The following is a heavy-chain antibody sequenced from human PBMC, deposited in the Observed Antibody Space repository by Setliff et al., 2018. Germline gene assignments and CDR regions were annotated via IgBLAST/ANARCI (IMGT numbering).Heavy chain of an antibody. CDR3: ARSFSRREKFLLDY. CDR2: TYHSGST. V-gene: IGHV4-38-2*01. Sequence: PSETLSLTCAVSGYSISSGYYWGWIRQPPGKGLEWIGSTYHSGSTNYNPSLKSRVTISMDTSKNQFSLKVSSVTAADTAVYYCARSFSRREKFLLDYWGQGALVTVSS. J-gene: IGHJ4*02. CDR1: GYSISSGYY.